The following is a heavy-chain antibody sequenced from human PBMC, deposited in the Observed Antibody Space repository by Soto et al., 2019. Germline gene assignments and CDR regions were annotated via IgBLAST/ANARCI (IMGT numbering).Heavy chain of an antibody. V-gene: IGHV3-30-3*01. J-gene: IGHJ4*02. CDR3: ARVAPEDY. CDR1: GFTFSSYA. Sequence: GGSLRLSCAASGFTFSSYAMHWVRQAPGKGLEWVAVISYDGSNKYYADSVKGRFTISRDNSKNTLYLQMNSLRAEDTAVYYCARVAPEDYWGQGTLVTVSS. CDR2: ISYDGSNK. D-gene: IGHD6-25*01.